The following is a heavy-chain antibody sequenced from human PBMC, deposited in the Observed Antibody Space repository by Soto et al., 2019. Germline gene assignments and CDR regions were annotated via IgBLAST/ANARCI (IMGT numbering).Heavy chain of an antibody. CDR1: GGSISSYY. J-gene: IGHJ6*02. CDR2: IYYSGST. V-gene: IGHV4-59*01. D-gene: IGHD4-17*01. Sequence: SETLSLTCTVSGGSISSYYWSWIRQPPGKGLEWIGYIYYSGSTNYNPSLKSRVTISVDTSKNQFSLKLSSVTAADTAVYYCARGGAPEHGYGGYYNCMDVWGQGTTVTVSS. CDR3: ARGGAPEHGYGGYYNCMDV.